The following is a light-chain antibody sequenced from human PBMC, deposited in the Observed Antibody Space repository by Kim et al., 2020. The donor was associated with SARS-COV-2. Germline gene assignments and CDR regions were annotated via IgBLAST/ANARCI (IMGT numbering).Light chain of an antibody. J-gene: IGKJ1*01. CDR3: QQYKSYSVQM. V-gene: IGKV1-5*01. CDR2: AVS. CDR1: QSISGW. Sequence: DIQMTQSPSTLSASVGDTVTITCRASQSISGWLAWYQQRPGKAPKLLISAVSTLESGVPSRFSGSGSGTEFSLTISNLQPDDFATYYCQQYKSYSVQMFGQGTKVDIK.